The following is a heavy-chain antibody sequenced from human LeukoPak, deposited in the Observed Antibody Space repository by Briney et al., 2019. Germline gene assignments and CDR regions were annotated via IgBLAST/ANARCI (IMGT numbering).Heavy chain of an antibody. V-gene: IGHV3-21*01. CDR1: GFTLSSYS. D-gene: IGHD3-3*01. CDR3: ARHTIFCSFINCSPFDP. J-gene: IGHJ5*02. Sequence: GGSLRLSCAASGFTLSSYSMNWVRQAPGKGLEWVSSISSSSSYIYYADSVKGRFTISRDNAKNSLYLQMNSLRAEDSAIYYCARHTIFCSFINCSPFDPWGQGTLVTVSS. CDR2: ISSSSSYI.